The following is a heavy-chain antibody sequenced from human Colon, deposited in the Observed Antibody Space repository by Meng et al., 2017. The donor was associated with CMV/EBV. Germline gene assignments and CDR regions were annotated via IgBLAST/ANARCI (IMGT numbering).Heavy chain of an antibody. J-gene: IGHJ4*02. CDR3: ARGRPNWTGVLDY. CDR1: SYNIASYG. D-gene: IGHD1-1*01. Sequence: QVQLVQSVAAVKDAAAAVLLSCRSTSYNIASYGINCVRQATGQGLEWMGWISGSTCYTNRAQKFQGRVTMTTNTSTSTAYLAVTSLTSNDTALYYCARGRPNWTGVLDYWGQGTLVTVSS. V-gene: IGHV1-18*01. CDR2: ISGSTCYT.